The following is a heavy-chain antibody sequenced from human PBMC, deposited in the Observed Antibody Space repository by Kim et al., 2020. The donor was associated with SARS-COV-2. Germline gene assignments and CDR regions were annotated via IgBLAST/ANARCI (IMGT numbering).Heavy chain of an antibody. V-gene: IGHV3-23*01. CDR3: AKDPNIVVVPAANFDY. D-gene: IGHD2-2*01. CDR1: GFTFSSYA. CDR2: ISGSGGST. J-gene: IGHJ4*02. Sequence: GGSLRLSCAASGFTFSSYAMSWVHQAPGKGLEWVSAISGSGGSTYYADSVKGRFTISRDNSKNTLYLQMNSLRAEDTAVYYCAKDPNIVVVPAANFDYWGQGTLVTVSS.